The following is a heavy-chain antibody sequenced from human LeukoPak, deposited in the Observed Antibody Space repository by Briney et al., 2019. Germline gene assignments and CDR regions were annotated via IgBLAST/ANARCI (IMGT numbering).Heavy chain of an antibody. CDR1: GFTFTAYL. CDR2: MSSDGNAM. J-gene: IGHJ4*02. CDR3: VRESEYYFDHSASFDY. V-gene: IGHV3-30-3*01. Sequence: GGSLRLSCAASGFTFTAYLIHWVRQAPGKGLEWVAVMSSDGNAMFYADSVKGRFTISRDNSKNTLYLQMNSLRAEDTAVYYCVRESEYYFDHSASFDYWGQGTLVTVSS. D-gene: IGHD3-22*01.